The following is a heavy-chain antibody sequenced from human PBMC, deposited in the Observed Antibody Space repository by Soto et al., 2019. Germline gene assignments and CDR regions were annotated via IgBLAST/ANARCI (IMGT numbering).Heavy chain of an antibody. CDR3: ARALVTDYNSRDYHYYFAMDV. CDR2: VYHTGTT. CDR1: GGPVSGDDLY. D-gene: IGHD3-22*01. Sequence: SETLSLTCVVSGGPVSGDDLYWSWIRHLPGKGLEWIANVYHTGTTYYNPSLKSRVSMSVVTSQNQFSLILASVTAADTAVYYCARALVTDYNSRDYHYYFAMDVWGQGTTVTVSS. J-gene: IGHJ6*02. V-gene: IGHV4-31*02.